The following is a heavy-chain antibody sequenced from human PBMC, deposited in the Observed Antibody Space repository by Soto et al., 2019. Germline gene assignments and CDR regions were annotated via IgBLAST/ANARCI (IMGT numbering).Heavy chain of an antibody. CDR1: GGSISSGDYY. CDR2: IYYSGST. J-gene: IGHJ6*02. D-gene: IGHD3-10*01. Sequence: SETLSLTCTVSGGSISSGDYYWSWIRQPPGKGLEWIGYIYYSGSTYYNPSLKSRVTISVDTSKNQFSLKLSSVTAADTAVYYCARDVLHYYGSGSYTYYYYYGMDVWGQGTTVTVSS. CDR3: ARDVLHYYGSGSYTYYYYYGMDV. V-gene: IGHV4-30-4*01.